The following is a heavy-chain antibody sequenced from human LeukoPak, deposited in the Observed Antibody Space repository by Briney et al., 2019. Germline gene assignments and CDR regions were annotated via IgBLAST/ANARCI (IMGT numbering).Heavy chain of an antibody. CDR3: ASLPRAMAANSSGWFEGYNWFDP. V-gene: IGHV4-39*01. Sequence: SETLSLTCTVSGGSIRSTSYYWGWIRQPPGKGLEWIGSIYYSGSTYYNPSLKSRVTISVDTSKNQFSLKLSSVTAADTAVYYCASLPRAMAANSSGWFEGYNWFDPWGQGTLVTVSS. D-gene: IGHD6-19*01. J-gene: IGHJ5*02. CDR1: GGSIRSTSYY. CDR2: IYYSGST.